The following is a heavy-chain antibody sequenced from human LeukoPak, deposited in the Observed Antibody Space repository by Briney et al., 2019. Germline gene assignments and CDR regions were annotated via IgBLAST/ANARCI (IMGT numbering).Heavy chain of an antibody. V-gene: IGHV4-34*01. J-gene: IGHJ5*02. CDR3: ANLGWFDP. CDR2: INHSGST. Sequence: SETLSLTCAVYGGSFSGYYWSWIRQPPGKGLEWIGEINHSGSTNYNPPLKSRVTISVDTSKNQFSLKLSSVTAADTAVYYCANLGWFDPWGQGTLVTVSS. CDR1: GGSFSGYY.